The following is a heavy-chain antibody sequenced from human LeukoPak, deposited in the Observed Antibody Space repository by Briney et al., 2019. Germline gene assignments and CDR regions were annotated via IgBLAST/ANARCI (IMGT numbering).Heavy chain of an antibody. Sequence: SETLSLTCAVYGGSFSGYYWSWIRQPPGKGLEWIGEINHSGSTNYNPSLKSRVTISVDTSKNQFSLKLSSVTAEDTAVYYCAREDYVYYYYYMDVWGKGTTVTVSS. J-gene: IGHJ6*03. CDR1: GGSFSGYY. CDR3: AREDYVYYYYYMDV. V-gene: IGHV4-34*01. CDR2: INHSGST. D-gene: IGHD4-17*01.